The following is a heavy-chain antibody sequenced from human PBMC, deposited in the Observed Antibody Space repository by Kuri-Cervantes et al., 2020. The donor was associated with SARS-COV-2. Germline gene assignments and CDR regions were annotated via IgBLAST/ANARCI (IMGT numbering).Heavy chain of an antibody. CDR1: GFTFRSYA. D-gene: IGHD3-3*01. CDR3: AKDLTGNYFWSGYSNLGMDV. V-gene: IGHV3-30*04. Sequence: GESLKISCAASGFTFRSYAMYWVRQAPGKGLEWVAVISYDGSNKYYADSVRGRFTISRDNSKNTLYLQMNSLRAEDTAVYYCAKDLTGNYFWSGYSNLGMDVWGQGTTVTVSS. CDR2: ISYDGSNK. J-gene: IGHJ6*02.